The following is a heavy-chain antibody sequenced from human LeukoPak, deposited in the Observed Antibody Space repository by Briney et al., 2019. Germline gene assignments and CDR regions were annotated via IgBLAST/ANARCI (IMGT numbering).Heavy chain of an antibody. Sequence: SETLSLTCTVSGGTISSGGYYWIWIRQQPGKGLEWIGYIYSTGNTYYNPSLKSRVTMSAVTSKNQFSLRLTSVTAADTAVYYCARSVGFLDTAMSYFDYWSQGTLVTVSS. D-gene: IGHD5-18*01. CDR2: IYSTGNT. CDR1: GGTISSGGYY. J-gene: IGHJ4*02. CDR3: ARSVGFLDTAMSYFDY. V-gene: IGHV4-31*03.